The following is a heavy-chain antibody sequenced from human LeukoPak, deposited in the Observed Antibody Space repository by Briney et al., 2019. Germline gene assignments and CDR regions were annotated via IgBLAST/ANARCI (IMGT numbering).Heavy chain of an antibody. CDR1: GFTFSTYW. V-gene: IGHV3-7*01. CDR2: IKQDGSEK. CDR3: ARDRNTDFWSGYYTNYFDY. J-gene: IGHJ4*02. D-gene: IGHD3-3*01. Sequence: GGALRLSCAGSGFTFSTYWMSWVRQAPGKGLEWVANIKQDGSEKYYVDTVKGRFTISRDNAKNSLYLQMNSLSAEDTAVYYCARDRNTDFWSGYYTNYFDYWGQGTLVTVSS.